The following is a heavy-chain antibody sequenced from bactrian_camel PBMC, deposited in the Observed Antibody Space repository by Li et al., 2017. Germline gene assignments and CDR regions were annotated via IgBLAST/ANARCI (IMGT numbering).Heavy chain of an antibody. J-gene: IGHJ4*01. D-gene: IGHD1*01. CDR1: GYIDNHVC. CDR3: AARDIYCSQWDFEY. V-gene: IGHV3S54*01. Sequence: HVQLVESGGGSVQAGGSLTLSCAVSGYIDNHVCMGWFRQAPGKEREAVATINSGGTLRYRANFVQDRFTISRDNTKNTVYLQLNSLKVEDSGMYYCAARDIYCSQWDFEYWGRGTQVTVS. CDR2: INSGGTLR.